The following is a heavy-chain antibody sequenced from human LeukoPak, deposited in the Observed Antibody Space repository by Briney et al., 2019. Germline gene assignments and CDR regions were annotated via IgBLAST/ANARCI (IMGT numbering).Heavy chain of an antibody. Sequence: GGSLRLSCAASGFTFSSDSMNWVRQAPGKGLEWVSSISGSSSYIYYADSVKCRFTISRDNAKTSLYLQMNSMRGEDTAVYYCAKDMRSGRPFDYWGQGTLVTVSS. CDR3: AKDMRSGRPFDY. CDR1: GFTFSSDS. V-gene: IGHV3-21*04. J-gene: IGHJ4*02. CDR2: ISGSSSYI. D-gene: IGHD3-3*01.